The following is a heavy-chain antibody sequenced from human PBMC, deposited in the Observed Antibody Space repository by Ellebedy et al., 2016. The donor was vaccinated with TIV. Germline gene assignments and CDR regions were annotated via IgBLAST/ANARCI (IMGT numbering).Heavy chain of an antibody. D-gene: IGHD6-19*01. J-gene: IGHJ4*02. CDR3: AKDIEVGMEELAVAGTGADY. CDR2: ISWDGGST. V-gene: IGHV3-43*01. Sequence: GESLKISXAASGFTFNTYAMNWVRQAPGKGLEWVSLISWDGGSTYYADSVKGRFTISRDNSKNSLYLQMNSLRTEDTALYYCAKDIEVGMEELAVAGTGADYWGQGTLVTVSS. CDR1: GFTFNTYA.